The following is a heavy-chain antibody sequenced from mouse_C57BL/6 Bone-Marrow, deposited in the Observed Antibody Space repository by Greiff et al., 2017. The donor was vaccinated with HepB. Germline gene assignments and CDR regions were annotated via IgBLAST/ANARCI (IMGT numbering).Heavy chain of an antibody. Sequence: VMLVESGAELARPGASVKLSCKASGYTFTSYGISWVKQRTGQGLEWIGEIYPRSGNTYYNEKFKGKATLTADKSSSTAYMELRSLTSEDSAVYFCARRRDYGYDWYFDVWGTGTTVTVSS. J-gene: IGHJ1*03. D-gene: IGHD2-2*01. CDR2: IYPRSGNT. V-gene: IGHV1-81*01. CDR1: GYTFTSYG. CDR3: ARRRDYGYDWYFDV.